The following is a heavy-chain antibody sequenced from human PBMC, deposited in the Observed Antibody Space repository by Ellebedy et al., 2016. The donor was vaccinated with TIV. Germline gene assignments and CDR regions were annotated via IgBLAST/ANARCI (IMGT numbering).Heavy chain of an antibody. CDR2: IGTTGNTV. CDR1: GLTFSSHS. J-gene: IGHJ6*02. D-gene: IGHD3-10*01. V-gene: IGHV3-48*02. Sequence: LGGSLRLSCAASGLTFSSHSMNWVRQAPGKGLEWVSCIGTTGNTVYYADAVKGRFTISRDNAMNSLYLEMNSLRDEDTAVYYCARVQGTYAYGMDVWGQGTTVTVSS. CDR3: ARVQGTYAYGMDV.